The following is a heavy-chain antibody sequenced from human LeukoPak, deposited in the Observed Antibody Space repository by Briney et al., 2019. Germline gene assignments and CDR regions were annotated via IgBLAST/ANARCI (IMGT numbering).Heavy chain of an antibody. V-gene: IGHV3-30*18. Sequence: PGMSLTLSCTASGFTFSSYDMHWVRQAPGKGLEWVAVISYGGSNKYYAVSERRRFTIYRDNSKNTLYMQMNRLRGEDGGVFYCSKAPGERTTRMYYFDYWGQGTLVTVSS. CDR2: ISYGGSNK. J-gene: IGHJ4*02. D-gene: IGHD1-1*01. CDR1: GFTFSSYD. CDR3: SKAPGERTTRMYYFDY.